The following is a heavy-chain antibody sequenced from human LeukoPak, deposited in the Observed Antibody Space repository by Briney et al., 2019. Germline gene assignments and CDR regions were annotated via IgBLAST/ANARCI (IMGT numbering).Heavy chain of an antibody. V-gene: IGHV3-74*01. CDR3: ARAQSQYYYDTSGYSTIYYFDY. J-gene: IGHJ4*02. D-gene: IGHD3-22*01. Sequence: PGGSLRLSCAASGFTFSNYWMHWVRQAPGKGLVWVSRINGDGSTTNYADSVKGRFTISRDNAKNTLFLQMSSLRAEDTAVYYCARAQSQYYYDTSGYSTIYYFDYWGQGTLVTVSS. CDR1: GFTFSNYW. CDR2: INGDGSTT.